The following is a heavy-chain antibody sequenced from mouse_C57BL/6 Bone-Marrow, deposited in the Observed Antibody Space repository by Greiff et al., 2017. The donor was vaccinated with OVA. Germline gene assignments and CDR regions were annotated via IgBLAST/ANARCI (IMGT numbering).Heavy chain of an antibody. CDR2: ISDGGSYT. CDR3: AREGGYHPFYAMDY. J-gene: IGHJ4*01. Sequence: EVQLVESGGGLVKPGGSLKLSCAASGFTFSSYAMSWVRQTPEKRLEWVATISDGGSYTYYPDNVKGRFTISRDNAKNNLYLQMSHLKSEDTAMYYCAREGGYHPFYAMDYWGQGTSVTVSS. CDR1: GFTFSSYA. V-gene: IGHV5-4*01. D-gene: IGHD2-2*01.